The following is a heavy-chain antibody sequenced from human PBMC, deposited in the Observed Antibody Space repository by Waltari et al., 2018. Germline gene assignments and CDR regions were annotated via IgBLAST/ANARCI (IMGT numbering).Heavy chain of an antibody. V-gene: IGHV3-23*01. Sequence: EVQLLESGGGLVQPGGSLRLSCAASGFTFSSYAMRWVRQAPGKGLEWVSAISGSGGSTYYADSVKGRFTISRDNSKNTLYLQMNSLRAEDTAVYYCAKDLRGVRFFGVVYGMDVWGQGTTVTVSS. D-gene: IGHD3-3*01. J-gene: IGHJ6*02. CDR1: GFTFSSYA. CDR2: ISGSGGST. CDR3: AKDLRGVRFFGVVYGMDV.